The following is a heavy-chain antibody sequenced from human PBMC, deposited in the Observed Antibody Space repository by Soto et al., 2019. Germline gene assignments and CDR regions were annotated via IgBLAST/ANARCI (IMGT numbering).Heavy chain of an antibody. J-gene: IGHJ4*02. Sequence: GGALRLSCSASGFTVSSYAMHWVRQAPGKGPEYVSAISSNGGSTYYADSVKGRFTISRDNSKNTLYLQMSSLRAEDTAVYYCVKDLPVLRRGGGYWGQGTLVTVSS. D-gene: IGHD3-16*01. CDR3: VKDLPVLRRGGGY. CDR1: GFTVSSYA. V-gene: IGHV3-64D*06. CDR2: ISSNGGST.